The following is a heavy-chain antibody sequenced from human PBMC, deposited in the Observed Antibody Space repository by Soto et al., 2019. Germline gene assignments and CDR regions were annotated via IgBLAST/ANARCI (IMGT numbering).Heavy chain of an antibody. CDR1: GDTFTSYA. V-gene: IGHV1-3*01. CDR3: ARDLSLLAYYYDSSGYFD. Sequence: GASVKVSCKASGDTFTSYAMHWVRQAPGQGLEWMGWINAGNGNTKYSQKFQGRVTITRDTSASTAYMELSSLRSEDTAVYYCARDLSLLAYYYDSSGYFDWGQGTLVTVSS. J-gene: IGHJ4*02. D-gene: IGHD3-22*01. CDR2: INAGNGNT.